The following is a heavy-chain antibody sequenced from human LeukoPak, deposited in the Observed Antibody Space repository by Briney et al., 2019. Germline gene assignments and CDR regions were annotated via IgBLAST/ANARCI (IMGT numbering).Heavy chain of an antibody. Sequence: GGSLRLSCAASGFTFSTYSMSWVRQAPGKGMEWVSVIYSGVSTSYADAVKGRFTISRDESKNTVYLQMNSVRAEDTAVYYCARDVCSGTCYYYYYGMDVWGQGTTVTVSS. J-gene: IGHJ6*02. D-gene: IGHD2-2*01. V-gene: IGHV3-66*01. CDR1: GFTFSTYS. CDR2: IYSGVST. CDR3: ARDVCSGTCYYYYYGMDV.